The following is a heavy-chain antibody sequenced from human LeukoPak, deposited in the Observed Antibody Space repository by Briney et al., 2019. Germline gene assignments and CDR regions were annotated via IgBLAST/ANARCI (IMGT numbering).Heavy chain of an antibody. CDR3: ARHFGYTQDYFDF. D-gene: IGHD1-1*01. V-gene: IGHV4-59*08. Sequence: SETLSLTCTVSGGSISGYYWTWLRQPPGKGLEWVANIYNSGTTNYNPSLQSRLTISVDTSKSQVSLKLSSVTAADAAIYYCARHFGYTQDYFDFWGQGTLVTVSS. CDR2: IYNSGTT. J-gene: IGHJ4*02. CDR1: GGSISGYY.